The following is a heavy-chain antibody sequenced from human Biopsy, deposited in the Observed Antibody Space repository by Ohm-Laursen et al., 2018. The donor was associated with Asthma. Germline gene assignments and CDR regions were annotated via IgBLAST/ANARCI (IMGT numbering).Heavy chain of an antibody. CDR1: GFAVSRDY. V-gene: IGHV3-66*02. CDR3: AKDPRIYGDNVAGMDV. D-gene: IGHD4-17*01. CDR2: ISPDGRSA. Sequence: SLRLSCAAPGFAVSRDYMFWVRQAPGKGLEWVSTISPDGRSAHGPDSFRGRFTISRDNSKNTLYLQMSSLRVEDTAVYYCAKDPRIYGDNVAGMDVWGQGTAVNVSS. J-gene: IGHJ6*02.